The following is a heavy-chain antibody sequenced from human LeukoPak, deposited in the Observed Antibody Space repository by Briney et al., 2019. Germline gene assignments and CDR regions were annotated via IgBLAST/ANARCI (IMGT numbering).Heavy chain of an antibody. CDR3: ARDPADTMVRGALDY. CDR2: MSYDGSNK. Sequence: QTGRSLRLSCAASGFTFSSYAMHWVRQAPGKGLEWVAVMSYDGSNKYYADSVKGRFTISRDNSKNTLYLQMNSLRAEDTAVYYCARDPADTMVRGALDYWGQGTLVTVSS. V-gene: IGHV3-30*04. D-gene: IGHD3-10*01. CDR1: GFTFSSYA. J-gene: IGHJ4*02.